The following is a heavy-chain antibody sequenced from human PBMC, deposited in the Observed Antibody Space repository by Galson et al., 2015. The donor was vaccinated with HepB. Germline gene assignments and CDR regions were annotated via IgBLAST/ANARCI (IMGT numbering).Heavy chain of an antibody. D-gene: IGHD3-9*01. CDR2: VNHVGST. Sequence: ETLSLTCAVYGGSFSGHYWSWIRQSPGKGLEWIGEVNHVGSTNYNPSLKSRVTMSSDMSKKQFSLELTSVTAADTAVYYCARTVTKYYDILTGQDYWGQGTLVTVSS. CDR3: ARTVTKYYDILTGQDY. V-gene: IGHV4-34*01. CDR1: GGSFSGHY. J-gene: IGHJ4*02.